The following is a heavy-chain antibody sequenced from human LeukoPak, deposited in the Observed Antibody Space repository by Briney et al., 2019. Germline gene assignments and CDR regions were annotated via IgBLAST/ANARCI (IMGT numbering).Heavy chain of an antibody. CDR1: GFTFSSYW. J-gene: IGHJ4*02. D-gene: IGHD5-12*01. Sequence: GGSLRLSCAASGFTFSSYWMHWVRQAPGKGLMWVSRINSDGSSTSYADSVKSRFTISRDNAKNTLYLQMNSLRAEDTAVFYCARVGQAGYVGYPLDYRGQGTLVTVSS. CDR3: ARVGQAGYVGYPLDY. CDR2: INSDGSST. V-gene: IGHV3-74*01.